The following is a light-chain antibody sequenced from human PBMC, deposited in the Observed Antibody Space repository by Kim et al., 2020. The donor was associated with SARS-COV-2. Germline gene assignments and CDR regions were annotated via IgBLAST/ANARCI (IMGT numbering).Light chain of an antibody. CDR3: AAWDDSLSGRV. CDR1: SPNIESNY. Sequence: GQMVTISCSGSSPNIESNYVYWYRQVPGTAPKVLIYRSNQRPSGVPDRFSGSKSGTSASLAISGLRSEDEADYYCAAWDDSLSGRVFGGGTQLTVL. J-gene: IGLJ3*02. CDR2: RSN. V-gene: IGLV1-47*01.